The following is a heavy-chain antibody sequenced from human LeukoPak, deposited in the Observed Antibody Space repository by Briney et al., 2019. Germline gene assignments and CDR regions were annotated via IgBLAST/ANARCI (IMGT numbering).Heavy chain of an antibody. CDR2: IYYSGST. CDR1: GGSISSYY. D-gene: IGHD3-3*01. J-gene: IGHJ4*02. CDR3: ARGGILYDFWSGYPYFDY. Sequence: SETLSLTCTVSGGSISSYYWSWIRQPPGKGLEWIGYIYYSGSTNYNPSLKSRVTISVDTSKNQFSLKLSSVTAADMAVYYCARGGILYDFWSGYPYFDYWGQGTLVTVSS. V-gene: IGHV4-59*01.